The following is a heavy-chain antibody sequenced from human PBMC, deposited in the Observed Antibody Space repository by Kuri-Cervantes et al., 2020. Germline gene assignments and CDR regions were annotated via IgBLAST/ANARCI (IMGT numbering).Heavy chain of an antibody. D-gene: IGHD3-3*01. J-gene: IGHJ3*02. CDR3: ASSAYYDFWSGYYTRDAFDI. Sequence: SETLSLTCTVSGGSISSSSYYWGWIRQPPGKGLEWIGSIYYSGSTNYNPSLKSRVTISVDTSKNQFSLKLSSVTAADTAVYYCASSAYYDFWSGYYTRDAFDIWGQGTMVTVSS. CDR2: IYYSGST. CDR1: GGSISSSSYY. V-gene: IGHV4-39*07.